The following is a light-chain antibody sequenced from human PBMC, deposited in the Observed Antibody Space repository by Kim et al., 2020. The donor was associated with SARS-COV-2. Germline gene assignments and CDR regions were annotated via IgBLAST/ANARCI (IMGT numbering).Light chain of an antibody. J-gene: IGKJ4*01. V-gene: IGKV3-20*01. CDR1: QSVSSSY. Sequence: EIVLTQSPGTLSLSPGERATLSCRASQSVSSSYLAWYQQKPGQAPRLLIYGASSRATGIPDRFSGSGSGTDFTITISRLEPEDFAVYYCHQYGHSPLTFGGGTKVDIK. CDR3: HQYGHSPLT. CDR2: GAS.